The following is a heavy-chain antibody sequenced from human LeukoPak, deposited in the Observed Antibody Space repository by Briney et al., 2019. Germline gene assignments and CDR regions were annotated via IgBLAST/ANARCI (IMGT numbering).Heavy chain of an antibody. J-gene: IGHJ4*02. D-gene: IGHD2-15*01. CDR3: TRVGQWRYGFQDY. V-gene: IGHV3-66*01. Sequence: SGGSLTLSCAASGFIVSTYYMSWVRPAPGKGLEWVSIIYSGGSTYYADPVKGRFTISRDNSKDTLYLQMNSLRAEDTPVYYCTRVGQWRYGFQDYGGEGAGVSVS. CDR2: IYSGGST. CDR1: GFIVSTYY.